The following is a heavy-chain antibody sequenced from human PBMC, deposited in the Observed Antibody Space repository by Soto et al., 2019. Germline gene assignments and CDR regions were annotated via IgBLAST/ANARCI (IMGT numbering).Heavy chain of an antibody. CDR1: DYPISSGYY. V-gene: IGHV4-38-2*02. Sequence: PSETLSLTCTVSDYPISSGYYWGWIRQPPGKGLEWIASIYHSGNTYYNPSLKSRVAISVDTSKNQFSLKLSSVTAADTAIYYCARSTLFDYWGQGTLVTVSS. J-gene: IGHJ4*02. CDR2: IYHSGNT. CDR3: ARSTLFDY.